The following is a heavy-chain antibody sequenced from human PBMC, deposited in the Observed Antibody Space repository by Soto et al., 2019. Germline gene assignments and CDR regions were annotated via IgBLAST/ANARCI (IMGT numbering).Heavy chain of an antibody. D-gene: IGHD5-12*01. Sequence: EVQLAESGGGLVQPGGSLRLSCAASGFTFSDHYMDWVRQAPGKGLEWVGRSRDKVHSDTPEYAASVKCRFTISRGDSENSLYLQTNSLKTEDTAVYYCARGVVSTGYFDYWGQGTLVTVSS. CDR3: ARGVVSTGYFDY. CDR2: SRDKVHSDTP. CDR1: GFTFSDHY. J-gene: IGHJ4*02. V-gene: IGHV3-72*01.